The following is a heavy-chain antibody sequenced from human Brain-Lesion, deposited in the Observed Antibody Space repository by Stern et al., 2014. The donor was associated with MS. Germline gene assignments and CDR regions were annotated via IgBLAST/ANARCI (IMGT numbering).Heavy chain of an antibody. CDR1: GYIFTGYY. V-gene: IGHV1-2*02. J-gene: IGHJ6*02. D-gene: IGHD3-3*01. CDR2: INPNTGGT. Sequence: QLVQSGAEVKKPGASVKVSCKTSGYIFTGYYIHWVRQAPGQGLEWMAWINPNTGGTKYAQKFQGRVTISRDTSISTAYVELSSLTSDDTAVYYCARDQRGITIFGVVTDYYYLGMDVWGQGTTVTVSS. CDR3: ARDQRGITIFGVVTDYYYLGMDV.